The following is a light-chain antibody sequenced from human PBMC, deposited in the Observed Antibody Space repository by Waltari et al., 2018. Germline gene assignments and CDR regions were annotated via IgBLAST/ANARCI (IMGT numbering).Light chain of an antibody. J-gene: IGLJ1*01. CDR3: SSYVGADTAV. V-gene: IGLV2-8*01. CDR2: DVN. Sequence: QPALTQPPSASGSPGQSIPISCTGRARDTGAHASVSWYQQHPGKAPKPLLYDVNRRPSGVPFRFSGSKSGNTASLTVSGLQTEDEADYYCSSYVGADTAVFGPGTKVTVL. CDR1: ARDTGAHAS.